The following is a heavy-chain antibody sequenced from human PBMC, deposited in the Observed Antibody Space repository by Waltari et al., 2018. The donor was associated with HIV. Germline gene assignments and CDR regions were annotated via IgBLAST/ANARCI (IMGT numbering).Heavy chain of an antibody. CDR3: ASWGGRLFQDY. J-gene: IGHJ4*02. D-gene: IGHD2-21*01. CDR1: GYTFTSSY. CDR2: INPSGGST. Sequence: QVQLVQSGAEVKKPGASVKVSCKASGYTFTSSYMHWVRQAPGQGLEWMGIINPSGGSTSYAQKFQGRVTMTRDTSTSTVYMELSSLRSEDTAVYYCASWGGRLFQDYWGQGTLVTVSS. V-gene: IGHV1-46*01.